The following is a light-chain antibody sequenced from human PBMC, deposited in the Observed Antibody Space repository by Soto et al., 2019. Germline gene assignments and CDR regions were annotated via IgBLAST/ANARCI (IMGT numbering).Light chain of an antibody. CDR2: GAS. V-gene: IGKV3-20*01. Sequence: ETVLTQSPGTLSLSPGERVTLSCRASQSVRRDYLAWFQQKPGQSPRLLIYGASSRATGIPDRFSGSGSGTDFTLTISRLEPEDSAVYYCQQYGSPPDTFGQGTKLEIK. CDR1: QSVRRDY. J-gene: IGKJ2*01. CDR3: QQYGSPPDT.